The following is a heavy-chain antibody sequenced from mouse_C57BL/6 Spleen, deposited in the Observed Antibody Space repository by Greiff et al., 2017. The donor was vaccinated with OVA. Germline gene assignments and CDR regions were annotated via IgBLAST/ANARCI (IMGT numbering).Heavy chain of an antibody. Sequence: VQLQQSGPELVKPGASVKISCKASGYAFRSSWMNWVKQRPGKGLEWIGRIYPGDGDTNYNGKFKGKATLTADKSSSTAYMQLSSLTSEDSAVYFCARGDYYGSSYCAMDYWGQGTSVTVSS. D-gene: IGHD1-1*01. CDR3: ARGDYYGSSYCAMDY. J-gene: IGHJ4*01. V-gene: IGHV1-82*01. CDR1: GYAFRSSW. CDR2: IYPGDGDT.